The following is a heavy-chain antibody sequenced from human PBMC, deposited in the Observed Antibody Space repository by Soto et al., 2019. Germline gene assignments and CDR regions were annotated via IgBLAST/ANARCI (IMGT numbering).Heavy chain of an antibody. CDR2: IYWDDDK. V-gene: IGHV2-5*02. J-gene: IGHJ6*02. Sequence: QITLKESGPTLVKPTQTLTLTCTFSGFSLSTSGVGVAWIRQPPGKALEWLALIYWDDDKRYRPSLESRLTIXTXTPXIQVVLTMTNLDSVDTATYYCAYLPCSGGSCYWFSFSGMDVWGPGTTVTVSS. CDR3: AYLPCSGGSCYWFSFSGMDV. D-gene: IGHD2-15*01. CDR1: GFSLSTSGVG.